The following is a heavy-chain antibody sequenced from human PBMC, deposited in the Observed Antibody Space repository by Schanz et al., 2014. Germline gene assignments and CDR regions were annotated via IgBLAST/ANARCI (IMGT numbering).Heavy chain of an antibody. D-gene: IGHD5-12*01. CDR3: ARARYTGYDCSGY. J-gene: IGHJ4*02. CDR2: INPNSGET. V-gene: IGHV1-2*02. Sequence: QVQLVQSGAEVKKPGASVKVSCKASGYTFIDYYMHWVRQAPGQGLEWMGWINPNSGETNYEQKFKGRVTLTSDTSISTAFMELSGLTSDDTATYFCARARYTGYDCSGYWGQGTLLIVSS. CDR1: GYTFIDYY.